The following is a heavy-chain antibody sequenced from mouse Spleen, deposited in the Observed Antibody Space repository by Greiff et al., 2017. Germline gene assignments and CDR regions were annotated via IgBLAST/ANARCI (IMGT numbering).Heavy chain of an antibody. V-gene: IGHV5-17*01. Sequence: DVMLVESGGGLVKPGGSLKLSCAASGFTFSDYGMHWVRQAPEKGLEWVAYISSGSSTIYYADTVKGRFTISRDNAKNTLFLQMTSLRSEDTAMYYCARSYEGAMDYWGQGTSVTVSS. CDR2: ISSGSSTI. D-gene: IGHD2-14*01. CDR3: ARSYEGAMDY. J-gene: IGHJ4*01. CDR1: GFTFSDYG.